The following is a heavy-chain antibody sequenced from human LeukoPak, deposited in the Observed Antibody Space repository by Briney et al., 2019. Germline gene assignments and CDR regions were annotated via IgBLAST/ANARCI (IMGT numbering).Heavy chain of an antibody. V-gene: IGHV3-21*01. J-gene: IGHJ4*02. D-gene: IGHD5-12*01. CDR3: ARDPWTNSDYDGFDY. Sequence: GGSLRLSCAASGFTFSSYRMNWVRQAPGRGLEWVSSISSSSSYIYYADSVKGRFTISRDNANNSQYLQMNSMRAEGTAVYYCARDPWTNSDYDGFDYWGQGTLVTVSS. CDR1: GFTFSSYR. CDR2: ISSSSSYI.